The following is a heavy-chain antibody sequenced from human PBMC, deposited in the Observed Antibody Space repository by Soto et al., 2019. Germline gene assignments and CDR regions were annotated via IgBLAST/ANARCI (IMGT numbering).Heavy chain of an antibody. D-gene: IGHD2-21*02. J-gene: IGHJ6*02. CDR3: IQSRCGGDCLQSYASHYYYGMDV. CDR2: IYWDDDK. Sequence: QITLKESGPTLVKPTQTLTLTCTFSGFSLSTSGVGVGWIRQLPGKALEWLALIYWDDDKRYSPSLRSRLTINKDTSKNQVVLTMTNMDPVDTATYYCIQSRCGGDCLQSYASHYYYGMDVWGQGTTVTVSS. CDR1: GFSLSTSGVG. V-gene: IGHV2-5*02.